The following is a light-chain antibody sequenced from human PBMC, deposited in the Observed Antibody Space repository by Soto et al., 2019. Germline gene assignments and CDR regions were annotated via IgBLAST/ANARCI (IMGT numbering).Light chain of an antibody. CDR3: CSYADTFDV. CDR1: NSGVGRYNF. J-gene: IGLJ1*01. Sequence: QSALTQPRSVSGSPGQSVTISCTGTNSGVGRYNFVSWYQQDPGKVPKLMIYDVTKRSSGVADRFSGSKYGNTASLTISGLQAEDEADYSCCSYADTFDVFGPGTQLTVL. CDR2: DVT. V-gene: IGLV2-11*01.